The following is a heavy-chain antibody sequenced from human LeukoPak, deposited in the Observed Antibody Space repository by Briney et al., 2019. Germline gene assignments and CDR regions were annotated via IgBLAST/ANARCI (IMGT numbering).Heavy chain of an antibody. J-gene: IGHJ6*02. CDR1: GFTFNDCY. Sequence: GGSLSLSCATSGFTFNDCYMNWIRQAPGKGLEWVSYISGSGSTIYYADSVKGRFTISRDNARNSLYLQMNSLRAEDTAVYYCAREVSLSLWGQGTTVTVSS. D-gene: IGHD5/OR15-5a*01. CDR3: AREVSLSL. CDR2: ISGSGSTI. V-gene: IGHV3-11*01.